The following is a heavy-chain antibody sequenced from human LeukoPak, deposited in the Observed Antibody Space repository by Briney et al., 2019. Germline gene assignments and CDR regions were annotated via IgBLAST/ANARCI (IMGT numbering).Heavy chain of an antibody. J-gene: IGHJ4*02. Sequence: PGGSLRLSCAASGFTFSSYSMNWVRQAPGKGLEWVSYISNSGSNIYYADSVKGRFTISRDNAKNSLYLQMNSLRAEDTAVYYCARYLSSGTPFAPFDYWGQGTLVTVSS. CDR2: ISNSGSNI. CDR1: GFTFSSYS. D-gene: IGHD3-10*02. V-gene: IGHV3-48*04. CDR3: ARYLSSGTPFAPFDY.